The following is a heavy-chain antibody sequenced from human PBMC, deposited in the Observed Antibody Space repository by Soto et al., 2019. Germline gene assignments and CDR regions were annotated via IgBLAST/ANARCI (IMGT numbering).Heavy chain of an antibody. CDR1: GYTFTSYY. CDR3: AREAGPRGPYYGMDV. V-gene: IGHV1-46*01. CDR2: INPSGGST. Sequence: QVQLVQSGAEVKKPGASVKVSCKASGYTFTSYYMHWVRQAPGQGLEWMGIINPSGGSTSYAQKFQGRVTMTRDTSTSTVYMELSSLRSEDTAVYYCAREAGPRGPYYGMDVWGQGTTVTVSS. J-gene: IGHJ6*02.